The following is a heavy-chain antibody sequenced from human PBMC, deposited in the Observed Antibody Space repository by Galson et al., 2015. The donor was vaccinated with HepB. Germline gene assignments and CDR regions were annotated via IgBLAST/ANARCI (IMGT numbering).Heavy chain of an antibody. V-gene: IGHV1-3*01. CDR1: GYTFTSYA. CDR3: ATHLKRYSSGYYSGNDY. Sequence: GYTFTSYAMHWVRQAPGQRLEWMGWINAGNGNTKYSQKFQGRVTITRDTSASTAYMELSSLRSEDTAVYYCATHLKRYSSGYYSGNDYWGQGTLVTVSS. J-gene: IGHJ4*02. D-gene: IGHD3-22*01. CDR2: INAGNGNT.